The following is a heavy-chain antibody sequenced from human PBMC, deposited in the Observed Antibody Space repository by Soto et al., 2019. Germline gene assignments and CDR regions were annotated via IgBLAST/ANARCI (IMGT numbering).Heavy chain of an antibody. J-gene: IGHJ6*02. CDR1: GFTFSSYW. CDR2: INSDGSST. Sequence: EVQLVESGGGLVQPGGSLRLSCAASGFTFSSYWMHWVRQAPGKGLVWVSRINSDGSSTSYADSVKGRITISRDNAKNTRYLQMNSLRAEDTAVYYCATHRSYFVYYYYGMDVWGQGTTVTVSS. V-gene: IGHV3-74*01. D-gene: IGHD1-26*01. CDR3: ATHRSYFVYYYYGMDV.